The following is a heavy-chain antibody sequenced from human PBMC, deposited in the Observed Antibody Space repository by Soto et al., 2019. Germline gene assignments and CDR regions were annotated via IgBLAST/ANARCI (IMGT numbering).Heavy chain of an antibody. CDR2: IYYSGGT. J-gene: IGHJ2*01. D-gene: IGHD3-22*01. CDR3: ASSWTTRNYNNSYFDL. CDR1: GASIRSYY. Sequence: QVQLRESGPGLVKSSETLSLTCTVSGASIRSYYWSWIRQPLGKGLEWIGYIYYSGGTNYNPSLKSRVTISLVTSKSQFSLTLSSVTAADTAVYYCASSWTTRNYNNSYFDLWGRVSLVTVSS. V-gene: IGHV4-59*01.